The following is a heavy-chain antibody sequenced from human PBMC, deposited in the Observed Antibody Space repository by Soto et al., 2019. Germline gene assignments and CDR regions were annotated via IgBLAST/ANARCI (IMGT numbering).Heavy chain of an antibody. J-gene: IGHJ4*02. CDR2: ISRSGNST. D-gene: IGHD3-9*01. CDR1: GLSFSSYA. Sequence: EVQVLESGGGLAQPGRSLRLSCAVSGLSFSSYAMTWVRQSPRKGLEWVSSISRSGNSTYSADSVRGRFTISRDNSKNTRYLQMNSLRAEDTAVYYCAKDAKILGWLPTYYYFDFWGQATLVTVSS. CDR3: AKDAKILGWLPTYYYFDF. V-gene: IGHV3-23*01.